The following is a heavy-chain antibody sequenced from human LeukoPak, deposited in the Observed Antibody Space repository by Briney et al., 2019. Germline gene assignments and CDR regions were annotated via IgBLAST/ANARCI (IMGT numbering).Heavy chain of an antibody. CDR3: AREDYYDSSGYWDAFDI. Sequence: PGGSLRLSCAASGYTFSTHAMHWVRQAPGKGLEWVAVISYDGSNKYYADSVKGRFTISRDNSKNTLYLQMNSLRAEDTAVYYCAREDYYDSSGYWDAFDIWGQGTMVTVSS. CDR1: GYTFSTHA. V-gene: IGHV3-30-3*01. D-gene: IGHD3-22*01. J-gene: IGHJ3*02. CDR2: ISYDGSNK.